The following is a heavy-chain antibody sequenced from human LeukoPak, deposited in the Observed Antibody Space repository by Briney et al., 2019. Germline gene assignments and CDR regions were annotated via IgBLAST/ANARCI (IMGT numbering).Heavy chain of an antibody. J-gene: IGHJ4*02. CDR2: IGPHSSAT. CDR3: AREGNGLLSKDFDY. V-gene: IGHV1-2*02. D-gene: IGHD2/OR15-2a*01. CDR1: GFTFTDYY. Sequence: ASMKVSCKSSGFTFTDYYIHWMRQAPGQGLEWVGYIGPHSSATSSPQEFQGRVTMTRDTSMSTAYMELTRLTSDDTAVYYCAREGNGLLSKDFDYWGQGTLVTVSS.